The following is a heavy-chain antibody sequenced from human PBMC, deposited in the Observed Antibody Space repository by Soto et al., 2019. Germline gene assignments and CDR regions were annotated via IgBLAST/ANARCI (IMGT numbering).Heavy chain of an antibody. CDR3: ARADGSGWYIDY. CDR2: IWHDGSKK. D-gene: IGHD2-15*01. J-gene: IGHJ4*02. V-gene: IGHV3-33*01. Sequence: PGGSLRLSCVASGLSSSNHRIHWVRLALGKVLEWFALIWHDGSKKYYADSVKGRFTISLAHSKNTRYLQMSSLRAEDTALYFCARADGSGWYIDYRAQRAPVTGSS. CDR1: GLSSSNHR.